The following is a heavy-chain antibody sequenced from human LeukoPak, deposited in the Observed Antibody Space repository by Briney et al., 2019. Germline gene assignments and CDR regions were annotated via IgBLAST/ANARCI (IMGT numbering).Heavy chain of an antibody. D-gene: IGHD3-9*01. CDR1: GGTFSSYA. V-gene: IGHV1-69*13. Sequence: ASVKVSCKASGGTFSSYAISWVRQAPGQGLEWMGGIIPIFGTANYAQKFQGRVTITADESTSTAYMELSSLRSEDTAVYYCARGPGYFDWWYYFDYWGQGTLVTVSS. CDR2: IIPIFGTA. CDR3: ARGPGYFDWWYYFDY. J-gene: IGHJ4*02.